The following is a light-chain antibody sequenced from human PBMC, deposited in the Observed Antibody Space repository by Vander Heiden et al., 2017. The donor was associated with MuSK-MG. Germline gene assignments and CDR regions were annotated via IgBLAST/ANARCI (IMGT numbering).Light chain of an antibody. V-gene: IGKV1-39*01. CDR1: QRIDKY. CDR3: QQSLSIPDT. J-gene: IGKJ2*01. Sequence: DIQMTKTPSSLSASVGDRVTITCRASQRIDKYLNWYQQKPGRAPQILIYGASSLQSGVPTRFSGSGSGTDFSLTISSLQAEDFASYFCQQSLSIPDTFGRGTKLE. CDR2: GAS.